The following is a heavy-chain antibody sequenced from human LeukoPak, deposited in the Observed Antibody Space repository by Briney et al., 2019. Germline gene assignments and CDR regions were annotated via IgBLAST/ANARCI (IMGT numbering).Heavy chain of an antibody. V-gene: IGHV3-33*01. J-gene: IGHJ4*02. CDR1: GFTFNSYG. Sequence: GGSLRLSCAASGFTFNSYGIHWVRQAPGKGLEWVAFIWYDGSNKYYADSVKGRFTISRDNSKNTLYLQMNSLRAEDTAVYYCARARTTRGFDYWGQGTLVSVSS. CDR2: IWYDGSNK. CDR3: ARARTTRGFDY. D-gene: IGHD4-17*01.